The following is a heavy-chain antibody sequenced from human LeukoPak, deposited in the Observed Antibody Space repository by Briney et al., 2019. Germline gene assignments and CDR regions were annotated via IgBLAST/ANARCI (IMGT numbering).Heavy chain of an antibody. V-gene: IGHV3-64*04. CDR3: AKDSSRTWGYSNWFDP. D-gene: IGHD2-15*01. CDR1: GFTLSSYA. Sequence: GGSLRLSCSGSGFTLSSYAMHWVRQAPGKGLEFVSAISTNGDDTYYADSVKGRFTISRDNSKNTLYLQMNSLRAEDTAVYYCAKDSSRTWGYSNWFDPWGQGTLVTVSS. J-gene: IGHJ5*02. CDR2: ISTNGDDT.